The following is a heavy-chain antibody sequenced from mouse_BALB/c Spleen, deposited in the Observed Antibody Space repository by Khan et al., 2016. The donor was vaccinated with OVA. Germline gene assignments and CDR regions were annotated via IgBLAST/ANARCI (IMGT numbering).Heavy chain of an antibody. Sequence: QVQLKESGAELVRPGVSVKISCKGSGYRFTDFTIHWVKQSHAKSLEWIGVISTYYGDADYNQKFTGKATMTVDKSSSTAYMELARLTSEASAIFSCERRGGEDRFVYWGQGTLVTVSA. CDR2: ISTYYGDA. V-gene: IGHV1S137*01. CDR3: ERRGGEDRFVY. CDR1: GYRFTDFT. J-gene: IGHJ3*01.